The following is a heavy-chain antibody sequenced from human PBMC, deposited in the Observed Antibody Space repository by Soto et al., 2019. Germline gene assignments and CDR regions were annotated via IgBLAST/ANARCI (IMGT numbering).Heavy chain of an antibody. Sequence: TGGSLRLSCAASGFTFSSYSMNWVRQAPGKGLEWVSALSAGGTSAYYTVSVEGRFTISRDNSKNILYLQMNSLKADDTAVYYCARGTYGDYDFWGQGTLVTVSS. CDR1: GFTFSSYS. CDR3: ARGTYGDYDF. CDR2: LSAGGTSA. D-gene: IGHD4-17*01. J-gene: IGHJ4*02. V-gene: IGHV3-23*01.